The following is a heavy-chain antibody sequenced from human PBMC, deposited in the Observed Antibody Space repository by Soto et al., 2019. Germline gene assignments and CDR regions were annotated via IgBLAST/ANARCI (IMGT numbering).Heavy chain of an antibody. CDR3: ARDGHSYDLGLTYDY. J-gene: IGHJ4*02. CDR2: ISYDGSNK. D-gene: IGHD5-18*01. Sequence: VGSLRLSCAASGFTFSSYAMHWVRQAPGKGLEWVAVISYDGSNKYYADSVKGRFTISRDNSKNTLYLQMNSLRAEDTAVYYCARDGHSYDLGLTYDYWGQGTLVTVSS. CDR1: GFTFSSYA. V-gene: IGHV3-30-3*01.